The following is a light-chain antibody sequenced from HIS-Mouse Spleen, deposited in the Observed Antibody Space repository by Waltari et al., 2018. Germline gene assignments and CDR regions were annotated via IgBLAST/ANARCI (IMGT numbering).Light chain of an antibody. Sequence: QSALTQPPSASGSPGQSVTISCTGTSSDAGGYNYVSWYQQHPGKAPKLMIYEVSKRPSGVPYRFSGSKSGNTASLTVSGLQAEDEADYYCSSYAGSNNSLYVFGTGTKVTVL. CDR2: EVS. J-gene: IGLJ1*01. CDR1: SSDAGGYNY. V-gene: IGLV2-8*01. CDR3: SSYAGSNNSLYV.